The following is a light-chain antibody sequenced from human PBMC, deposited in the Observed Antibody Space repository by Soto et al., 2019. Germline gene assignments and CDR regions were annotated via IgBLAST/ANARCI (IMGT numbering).Light chain of an antibody. J-gene: IGKJ2*03. Sequence: EIVMTQSPATLSVSPGERATLSCRASQSVSSSLAWYQQKPGQSPRLLIYGAFTRATGIPARFSGSGSGTEFTLTISSLRSEDFAVYYCQQYHNWPPYSFGQGTKLEIK. CDR1: QSVSSS. V-gene: IGKV3-15*01. CDR3: QQYHNWPPYS. CDR2: GAF.